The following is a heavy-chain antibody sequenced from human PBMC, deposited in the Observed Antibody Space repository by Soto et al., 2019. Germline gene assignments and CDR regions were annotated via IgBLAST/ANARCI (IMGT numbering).Heavy chain of an antibody. D-gene: IGHD6-13*01. CDR2: ISSSSSTI. CDR3: ARDASRDSSARGWFDP. J-gene: IGHJ5*02. Sequence: GGSLRLSCAASGFTFSSYSMNWVRQAPGKGLEWVSYISSSSSTIYYADSVKGRFTISRDNAKNSLYLKMNSLRDEDTAVYYCARDASRDSSARGWFDPWGPGTLVTVSS. V-gene: IGHV3-48*02. CDR1: GFTFSSYS.